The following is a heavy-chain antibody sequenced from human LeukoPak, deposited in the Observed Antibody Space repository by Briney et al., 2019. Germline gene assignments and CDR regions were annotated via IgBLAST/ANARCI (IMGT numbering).Heavy chain of an antibody. D-gene: IGHD6-13*01. J-gene: IGHJ6*02. CDR1: GFSFSSSG. CDR2: IWYLGRNE. CDR3: ARSGIGGMDV. V-gene: IGHV3-33*01. Sequence: PGRSLRLSCAASGFSFSSSGMHWVRQAPGKGLEWVAVIWYLGRNEYYADSVKGRFTISRDNSENTLFLQMNSLRAEDTAVYYCARSGIGGMDVWGQGTTVTVSS.